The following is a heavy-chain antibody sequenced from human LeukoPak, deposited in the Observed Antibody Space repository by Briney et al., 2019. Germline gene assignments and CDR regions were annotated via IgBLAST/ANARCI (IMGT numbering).Heavy chain of an antibody. CDR2: MKPNSGNT. CDR1: GYTFSSYD. J-gene: IGHJ4*02. CDR3: ARGWGITMFERNFDY. V-gene: IGHV1-8*01. D-gene: IGHD3-10*02. Sequence: ASVKVSCKGSGYTFSSYDINWVRQAPGQGLEWMGGMKPNSGNTEYAQKFQGRVTMTRNPSISTAYMELSSLRSEDTAVYYCARGWGITMFERNFDYWGQGTLVTVSS.